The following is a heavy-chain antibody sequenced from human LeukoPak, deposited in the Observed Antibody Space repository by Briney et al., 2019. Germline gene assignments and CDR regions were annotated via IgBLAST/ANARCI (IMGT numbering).Heavy chain of an antibody. CDR3: ARAHPSDYYYYYYMDV. J-gene: IGHJ6*03. Sequence: KPSETLSLTCAVSGGSISSGGYSWSWLRQPPGKGLEWIGYIYYSGSTYYNPSLKSRVTISVDTSKNQFSLKLSSVTAADTAVYYCARAHPSDYYYYYYMDVWGKGTTVTVSS. V-gene: IGHV4-30-4*07. CDR1: GGSISSGGYS. CDR2: IYYSGST.